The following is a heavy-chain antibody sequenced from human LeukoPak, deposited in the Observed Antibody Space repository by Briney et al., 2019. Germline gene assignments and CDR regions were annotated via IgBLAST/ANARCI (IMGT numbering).Heavy chain of an antibody. D-gene: IGHD5-18*01. J-gene: IGHJ6*03. V-gene: IGHV4-4*07. Sequence: SETLSLTCTVSGGSISSYYWSWIRQPAGKGLEWIGRIYTSGSTNYNPSLKSRVTMSVDTSKNQFSLKLSSVTAADTAVYYCARALGGYSYGYYYYYMDVWGKGTTVTVSS. CDR2: IYTSGST. CDR1: GGSISSYY. CDR3: ARALGGYSYGYYYYYMDV.